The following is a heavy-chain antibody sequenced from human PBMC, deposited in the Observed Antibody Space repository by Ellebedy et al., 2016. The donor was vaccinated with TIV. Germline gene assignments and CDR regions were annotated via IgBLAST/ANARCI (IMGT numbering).Heavy chain of an antibody. V-gene: IGHV4-59*01. J-gene: IGHJ4*02. CDR3: AKDRNSGIES. Sequence: MPSETLSLTCSVSGDSISAYYWSWIRQTPGRGLEWIGYFDYSGSAKYTHSLKRRVTISGDPSKNQFSLQVRSVTAADTAVYYCAKDRNSGIESWGQGITVIVSS. CDR2: FDYSGSA. D-gene: IGHD3-10*01. CDR1: GDSISAYY.